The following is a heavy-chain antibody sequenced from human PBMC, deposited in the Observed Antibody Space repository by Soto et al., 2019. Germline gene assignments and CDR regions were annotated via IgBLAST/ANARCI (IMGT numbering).Heavy chain of an antibody. J-gene: IGHJ4*02. V-gene: IGHV4-59*02. D-gene: IGHD2-15*01. CDR2: LSHSGNN. CDR1: GGFVISGY. CDR3: AGRTGYAGSPIDY. Sequence: SETLSLTCTVSGGFVISGYWSWIRQPPGKGLEWSGYLSHSGNNNYDPFVKSRVTLSLDTPKNQFSLRRSSVTTAATAVYYCAGRTGYAGSPIDYGGQGTLVTVYS.